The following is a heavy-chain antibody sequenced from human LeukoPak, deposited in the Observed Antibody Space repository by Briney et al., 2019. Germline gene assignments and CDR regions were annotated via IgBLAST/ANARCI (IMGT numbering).Heavy chain of an antibody. Sequence: GGSLRLSCADSGITFSRYCMTWVRQAPGTGLEWVANIKQDGSEKYYVDSVKGRFTISRDNAKNSLYLQMNSLRAEDTAVYYCARMAAAAFYDAFDIWGQGTMVTVSS. CDR3: ARMAAAAFYDAFDI. CDR1: GITFSRYC. J-gene: IGHJ3*02. V-gene: IGHV3-7*01. CDR2: IKQDGSEK. D-gene: IGHD6-13*01.